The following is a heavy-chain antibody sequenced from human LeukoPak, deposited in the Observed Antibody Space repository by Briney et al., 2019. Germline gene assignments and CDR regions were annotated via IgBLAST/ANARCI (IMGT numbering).Heavy chain of an antibody. Sequence: PGGSLRLSCAASGFTFSNYAMHWVRQAPGRGLEWVAVISYDGSNKFYADSVKGRFTISRDNSKNTLHLQMNSLRAEDTAVYYCARSLDNSYYYMDVWGKGTTVTVFS. D-gene: IGHD1-20*01. CDR1: GFTFSNYA. CDR3: ARSLDNSYYYMDV. CDR2: ISYDGSNK. J-gene: IGHJ6*03. V-gene: IGHV3-30*04.